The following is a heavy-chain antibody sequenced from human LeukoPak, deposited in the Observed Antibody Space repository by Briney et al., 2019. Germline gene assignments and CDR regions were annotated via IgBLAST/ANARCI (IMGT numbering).Heavy chain of an antibody. J-gene: IGHJ3*01. V-gene: IGHV3-74*01. CDR1: GFTFSNFW. CDR3: VRIADDGFDV. Sequence: PGGSLRLSYAASGFTFSNFWLHGVRQAPGKGLVGVSRIHGDGFTTNFADSVKGRFTISRDNAKNTLYLQLNSLRADDTAVYFCVRIADDGFDVWGQGTMVTVSS. CDR2: IHGDGFTT. D-gene: IGHD2-15*01.